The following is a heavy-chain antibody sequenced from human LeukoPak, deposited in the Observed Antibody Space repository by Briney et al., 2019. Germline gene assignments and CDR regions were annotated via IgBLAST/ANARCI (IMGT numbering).Heavy chain of an antibody. D-gene: IGHD6-6*01. Sequence: GASVKVSCKASGYTFTMYYIHWVRQAPGQGLEWMGIINPSGGSTNYAQKFQGRVTMTRDMSTSTVYMELSSLRSEDTAVYYCARASSSSGRKFDYWGQGTLVTVSS. CDR2: INPSGGST. J-gene: IGHJ4*02. CDR3: ARASSSSGRKFDY. CDR1: GYTFTMYY. V-gene: IGHV1-46*01.